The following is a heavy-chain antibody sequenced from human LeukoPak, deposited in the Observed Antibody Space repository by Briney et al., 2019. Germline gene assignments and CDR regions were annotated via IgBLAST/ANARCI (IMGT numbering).Heavy chain of an antibody. J-gene: IGHJ6*02. D-gene: IGHD5-18*01. V-gene: IGHV4-59*01. CDR1: AGSISIYY. CDR3: ARGGYSYGLYGMDV. CDR2: IYYSGSN. Sequence: PAGTLSLTYTVSAGSISIYYWSWIRHPPRDGLGWVGYIYYSGSNNYNPSLKSRVTVSVDTSKNQFSLKLSSVTAADTAVYYCARGGYSYGLYGMDVWGQGTSVTVSS.